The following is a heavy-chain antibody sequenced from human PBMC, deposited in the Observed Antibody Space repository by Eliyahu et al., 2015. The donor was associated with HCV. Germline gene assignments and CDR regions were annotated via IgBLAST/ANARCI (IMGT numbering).Heavy chain of an antibody. CDR3: ARDQSEDSRWDDDYYGLDV. J-gene: IGHJ6*02. CDR1: GFXVXXHX. CDR2: INGGGSST. Sequence: EVQLVQSGGGLVQPGGSLRLSCAXSGFXVXXHXXHWVRQAPGKGLVWVXRINGGGSSTSYADSVKGRFTISRDNAKNILYLQMNSLRDDDTAVYYCARDQSEDSRWDDDYYGLDVWGQGTTVTVSS. V-gene: IGHV3-74*01. D-gene: IGHD1-26*01.